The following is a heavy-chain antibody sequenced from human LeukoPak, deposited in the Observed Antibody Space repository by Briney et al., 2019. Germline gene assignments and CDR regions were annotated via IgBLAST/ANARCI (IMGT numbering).Heavy chain of an antibody. CDR1: GYTFTSYG. CDR3: ASSLPRLWLDY. Sequence: ASVKVSCKASGYTFTSYGISWVRQAPGQGLEWMGWISAYNGNTNYAQKLQGRVTMTRDTSTSTVYMELSSLRSEDTAVYYCASSLPRLWLDYWGQGTLVTVSS. V-gene: IGHV1-18*01. D-gene: IGHD3-16*01. CDR2: ISAYNGNT. J-gene: IGHJ4*02.